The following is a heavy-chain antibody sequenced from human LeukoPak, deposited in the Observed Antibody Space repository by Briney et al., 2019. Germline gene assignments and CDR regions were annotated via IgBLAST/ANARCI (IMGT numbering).Heavy chain of an antibody. Sequence: GGSLRLSCAASGFTFSSYSMNWVRQAPGKGLEWVSSISSSSSYIYYADSVKGRFTISRDNAKNSLYLQMNSLRAEDTAVYYCARGVDSSGYSYYFDYWGQGTLVTVSS. CDR2: ISSSSSYI. J-gene: IGHJ4*02. CDR1: GFTFSSYS. V-gene: IGHV3-21*01. CDR3: ARGVDSSGYSYYFDY. D-gene: IGHD3-22*01.